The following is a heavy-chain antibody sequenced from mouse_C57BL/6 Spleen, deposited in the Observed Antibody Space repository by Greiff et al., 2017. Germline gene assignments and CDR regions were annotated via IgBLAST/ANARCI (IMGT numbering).Heavy chain of an antibody. Sequence: QVQLKESGPELVKPGASVKISCKASGYAFSSSWMNWVKQRPGKGLEWIGRIYPGDGDTNYNGKFKGKATLTADKSSSTAYMQLSSLTSEDSAVYFCATLYDGYPHFDYWGQGTTLTVSS. CDR1: GYAFSSSW. D-gene: IGHD2-3*01. J-gene: IGHJ2*01. CDR2: IYPGDGDT. CDR3: ATLYDGYPHFDY. V-gene: IGHV1-82*01.